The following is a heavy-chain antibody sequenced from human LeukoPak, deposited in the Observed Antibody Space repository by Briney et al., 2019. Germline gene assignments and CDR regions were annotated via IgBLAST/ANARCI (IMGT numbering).Heavy chain of an antibody. V-gene: IGHV4-39*01. CDR1: GGSISSGTYY. Sequence: KPSETLSLTCTVSGGSISSGTYYWGWIRQPPGKGLECIGTIYYSGTTYYNPSLKSRVTISVDTSNNQFFLKLNSVTAADTAVYYCARRGDGYNHFDYWGQGTLVTVSS. J-gene: IGHJ4*02. D-gene: IGHD5-24*01. CDR3: ARRGDGYNHFDY. CDR2: IYYSGTT.